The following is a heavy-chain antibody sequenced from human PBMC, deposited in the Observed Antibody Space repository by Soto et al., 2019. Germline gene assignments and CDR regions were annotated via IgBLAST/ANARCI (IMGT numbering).Heavy chain of an antibody. Sequence: EVQLVESGGGLVQPGGSLRLSCAASGFTFSSYWVSWVRQAPGKGLEWVATIKQDESEKYYVDSVKGRFTVSRDNAKSSLYLQMNSLRAEDTAVYYCVRGDYFDRRFDYGVQGTLVTVSS. CDR2: IKQDESEK. CDR3: VRGDYFDRRFDY. CDR1: GFTFSSYW. J-gene: IGHJ4*02. D-gene: IGHD3-22*01. V-gene: IGHV3-7*03.